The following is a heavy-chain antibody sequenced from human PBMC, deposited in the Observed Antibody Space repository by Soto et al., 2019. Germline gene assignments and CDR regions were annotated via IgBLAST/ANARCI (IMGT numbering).Heavy chain of an antibody. V-gene: IGHV1-69*02. CDR3: ARGYSGYDFYYYYYYMDV. J-gene: IGHJ6*03. D-gene: IGHD5-12*01. Sequence: QVQLVQSGAEVKKPGSSVKVSCKASGGTFSSYTISWVRQAPGQGLEWMGRIIPILGIANYAQKFQGRVTITAEKSTSTAYMELSSLRSEDTAVYYCARGYSGYDFYYYYYYMDVWGKGTTVTVSS. CDR2: IIPILGIA. CDR1: GGTFSSYT.